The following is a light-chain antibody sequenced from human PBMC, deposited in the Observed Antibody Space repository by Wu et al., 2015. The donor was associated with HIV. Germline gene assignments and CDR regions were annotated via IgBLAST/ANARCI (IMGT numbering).Light chain of an antibody. J-gene: IGKJ2*01. CDR1: ESVRNN. V-gene: IGKV3-15*01. Sequence: EIVMTLSPATLSVSPGERATLSCRASESVRNNLAWYQQKPGQAPRLLIYDASTRATGIPARFSGSGSGTEFTLTISSLQSEDFAVYYCQQRSNWPPYTFGQGTKLQIK. CDR2: DAS. CDR3: QQRSNWPPYT.